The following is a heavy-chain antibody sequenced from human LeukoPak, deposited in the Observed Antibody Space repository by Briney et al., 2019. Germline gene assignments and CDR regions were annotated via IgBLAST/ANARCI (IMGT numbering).Heavy chain of an antibody. CDR3: AKGTRFDP. CDR2: ISYDGSNK. J-gene: IGHJ5*02. CDR1: GFTFSSYG. V-gene: IGHV3-30*18. Sequence: GGSLRLSCAASGFTFSSYGMHWVRQAPGKGLEWVAVISYDGSNKYYADSVKGRFTISRDNSKNTLYLQMNSLSAEDMAVYYCAKGTRFDPWGQGTLVTVSS.